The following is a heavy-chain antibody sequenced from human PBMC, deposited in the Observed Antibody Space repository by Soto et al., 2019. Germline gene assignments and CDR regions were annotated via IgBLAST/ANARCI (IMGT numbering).Heavy chain of an antibody. CDR1: GYTFTSYG. J-gene: IGHJ4*02. CDR2: ISAYNGNT. CDR3: ARSKNFDHIYAAQYYFDY. V-gene: IGHV1-18*01. D-gene: IGHD3-9*01. Sequence: QVPLVQSGAEVKKPGASVKVSCKASGYTFTSYGISWVRQAPGQGLEWMGWISAYNGNTNYAQKLQGRVTMTTDTSTSTAYMELRSLRSDDTAVYYCARSKNFDHIYAAQYYFDYWGQGTLVTVSS.